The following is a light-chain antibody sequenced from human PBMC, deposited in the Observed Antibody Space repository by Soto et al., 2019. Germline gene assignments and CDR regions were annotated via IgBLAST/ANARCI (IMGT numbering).Light chain of an antibody. V-gene: IGLV2-11*01. Sequence: QSVLTQPRSVSGSPGQSVTISCTGTSSDVGGYNYVYWYQQHPGEAPKLMIYDVSKRPSGVPDRFSGSKSGNTASLTISGLQAEEEADYYCCSYAGSYKVFGTGSKVTGL. CDR1: SSDVGGYNY. CDR2: DVS. J-gene: IGLJ1*01. CDR3: CSYAGSYKV.